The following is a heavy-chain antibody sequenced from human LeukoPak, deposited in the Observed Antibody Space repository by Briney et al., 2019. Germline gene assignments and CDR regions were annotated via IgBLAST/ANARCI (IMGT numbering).Heavy chain of an antibody. CDR3: ARGFLWFGELLLGY. CDR2: MNPNSGNT. Sequence: GASVKVSCKASGYTFNSYDINWVRQANGQGLEWMGWMNPNSGNTGYAQKFQGRVTMTRNTSISTAYMELSSLRSEDTAVYYCARGFLWFGELLLGYWGQGTLVTVSS. V-gene: IGHV1-8*01. D-gene: IGHD3-10*01. J-gene: IGHJ4*02. CDR1: GYTFNSYD.